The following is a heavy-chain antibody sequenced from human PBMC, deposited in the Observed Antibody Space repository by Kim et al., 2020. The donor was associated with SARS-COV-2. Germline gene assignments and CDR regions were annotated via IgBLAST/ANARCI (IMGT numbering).Heavy chain of an antibody. CDR1: GFTFDDYA. CDR3: AKDPLMTTVTTMAFDY. V-gene: IGHV3-9*01. J-gene: IGHJ4*02. Sequence: GGSLRLSCAASGFTFDDYAMHWVRQAPGKGLEWVSGISWNSGSIGYADSVKGRFTISRDNAKNSLYLQMNSLRAEDTALYYCAKDPLMTTVTTMAFDYWGQGTLVTVSS. CDR2: ISWNSGSI. D-gene: IGHD4-17*01.